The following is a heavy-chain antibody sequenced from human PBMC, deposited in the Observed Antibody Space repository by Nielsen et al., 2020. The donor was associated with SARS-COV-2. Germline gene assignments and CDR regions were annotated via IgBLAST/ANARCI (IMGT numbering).Heavy chain of an antibody. D-gene: IGHD2-2*01. V-gene: IGHV4-31*03. Sequence: SETLSLTCTVSGGSISSGGYYWSWIRQHPGKGLEWIGYIYYSGSTYYNPSLKSRVTISVDTSKNQFSLKLSSVTAADTAVYYCARGFVVPAAMSAFDIWGQGTMVTVSS. CDR1: GGSISSGGYY. CDR2: IYYSGST. J-gene: IGHJ3*02. CDR3: ARGFVVPAAMSAFDI.